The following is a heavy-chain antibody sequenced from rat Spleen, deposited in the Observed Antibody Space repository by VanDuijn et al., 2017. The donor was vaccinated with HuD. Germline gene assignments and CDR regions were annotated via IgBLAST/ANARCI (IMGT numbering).Heavy chain of an antibody. CDR2: ISYDGSST. CDR3: TTWFRTTGFAY. D-gene: IGHD1-10*01. CDR1: GFTFSDYY. V-gene: IGHV5-29*01. Sequence: EVQLVESDGGLVQPGRSLKLSCAASGFTFSDYYMAWVRQAPTKGLEWVATISYDGSSTYYRDSVKGRFTISRDNAKSTLYLQMDSLRSEDTATYYCTTWFRTTGFAYWGQGTLVTVSS. J-gene: IGHJ3*01.